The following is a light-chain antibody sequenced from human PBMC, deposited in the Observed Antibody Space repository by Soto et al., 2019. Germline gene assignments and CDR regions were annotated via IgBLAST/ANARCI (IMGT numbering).Light chain of an antibody. CDR3: QQYDNWPPLT. CDR1: QSIKNN. V-gene: IGKV3-15*01. J-gene: IGKJ4*01. CDR2: GAS. Sequence: EIVMTQSPATLSVSPGERATLSCRASQSIKNNLAWYQQKPGQSPRLLIYGASTRATGIPARFSGSGSVTEFSLTISSLQSEDFAVYYCQQYDNWPPLTFGGGTKVEIK.